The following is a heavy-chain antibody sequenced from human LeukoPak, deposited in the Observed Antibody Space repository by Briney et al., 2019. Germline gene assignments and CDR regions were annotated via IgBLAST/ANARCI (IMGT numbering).Heavy chain of an antibody. CDR3: ARTKGQQRPSGFDY. V-gene: IGHV4-39*01. CDR2: IYYSGST. CDR1: GGSISSSSYY. J-gene: IGHJ4*02. D-gene: IGHD6-13*01. Sequence: PSETLSLTCTVSGGSISSSSYYWGWIRQPPGKGLEWIGSIYYSGSTYYNPSLKSRVTISVDTSKNQFSLKLSSVTAADTAVYYCARTKGQQRPSGFDYWGQGTLVTVSS.